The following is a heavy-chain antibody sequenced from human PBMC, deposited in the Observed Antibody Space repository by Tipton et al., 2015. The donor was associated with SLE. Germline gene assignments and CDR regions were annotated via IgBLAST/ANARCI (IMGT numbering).Heavy chain of an antibody. Sequence: SLRLSCAASGFTFSNYGMNWVRQAPGEGLEWVSSISSSSSYIHCADSVKGRFTISRDNAKDSLYLQMNSLRAEDTAVYYCARDATTVVTPDYFDYWGQGTLVTTSS. D-gene: IGHD4-23*01. J-gene: IGHJ4*02. V-gene: IGHV3-21*01. CDR2: ISSSSSYI. CDR3: ARDATTVVTPDYFDY. CDR1: GFTFSNYG.